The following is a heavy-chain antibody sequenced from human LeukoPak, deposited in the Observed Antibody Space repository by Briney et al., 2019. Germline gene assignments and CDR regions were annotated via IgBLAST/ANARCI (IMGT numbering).Heavy chain of an antibody. J-gene: IGHJ4*02. CDR1: GGSISSGGYS. CDR3: ARESGWSRRHIDY. Sequence: RPSETLSLTCAVSGGSISSGGYSWSWIRQPPGKGLEWIGYIYYSGSTYYNPSLKSRVTISVDTSKNQFSLKLSSVTAADTAVYYCARESGWSRRHIDYWGQGTLVTVSS. V-gene: IGHV4-31*11. D-gene: IGHD3-3*01. CDR2: IYYSGST.